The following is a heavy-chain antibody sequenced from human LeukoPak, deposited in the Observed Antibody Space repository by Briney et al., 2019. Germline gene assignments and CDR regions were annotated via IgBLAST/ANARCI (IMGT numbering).Heavy chain of an antibody. CDR3: AKGEDSSNPSL. CDR2: IWYNGSNK. CDR1: GFTFSSYG. Sequence: PGGSLRLSCAASGFTFSSYGMHWVRQPPGKGLEWVAVIWYNGSNKYYPDSVQGRFTISRDKSKNTLYLQMNSLRGEDTAVYYCAKGEDSSNPSLWGQGPLVSVSS. V-gene: IGHV3-33*03. D-gene: IGHD6-6*01. J-gene: IGHJ4*02.